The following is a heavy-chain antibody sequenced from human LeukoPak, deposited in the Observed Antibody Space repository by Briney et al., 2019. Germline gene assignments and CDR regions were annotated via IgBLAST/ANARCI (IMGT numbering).Heavy chain of an antibody. CDR3: AKSGLNRFDY. CDR1: GFTVSSNY. CDR2: IYSGGST. Sequence: PGGSLRLSCAASGFTVSSNYMSWVRQAPGKGLEWVSVIYSGGSTYYADSVKGRFTISRDNSKNTLFLQMNSLRVEDTAVYYCAKSGLNRFDYWGQGALVTVSS. J-gene: IGHJ4*02. D-gene: IGHD2-15*01. V-gene: IGHV3-66*01.